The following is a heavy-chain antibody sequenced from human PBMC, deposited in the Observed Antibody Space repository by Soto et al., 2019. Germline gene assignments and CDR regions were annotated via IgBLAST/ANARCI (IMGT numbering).Heavy chain of an antibody. CDR1: GFTFSSYS. CDR2: ISSSSSYI. CDR3: ARDYSSSWSKVNYYYYGMDV. D-gene: IGHD6-13*01. V-gene: IGHV3-21*01. Sequence: PVGSLRLSCAASGFTFSSYSMNWVRQAPGKGLEWVSSISSSSSYIYYADSVKGRFTISRDNAKNSLYLQMNSLRAEDTAVYYCARDYSSSWSKVNYYYYGMDVWGQGTSVTVSS. J-gene: IGHJ6*02.